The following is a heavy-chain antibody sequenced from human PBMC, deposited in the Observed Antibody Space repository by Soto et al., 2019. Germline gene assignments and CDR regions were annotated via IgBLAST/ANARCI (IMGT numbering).Heavy chain of an antibody. J-gene: IGHJ4*02. Sequence: EVQLVESGGGLVQPGGSLRLSCAASGFTFSSYSMNWVRQAPGKGLEWVSYISSSSSTIYYADSVKGRFTISRDNAKNSLYLQMNSLRDEDTAVYYCVGGLITMIVAPRFDYWGQGTLVTVSS. CDR2: ISSSSSTI. V-gene: IGHV3-48*02. D-gene: IGHD3-22*01. CDR3: VGGLITMIVAPRFDY. CDR1: GFTFSSYS.